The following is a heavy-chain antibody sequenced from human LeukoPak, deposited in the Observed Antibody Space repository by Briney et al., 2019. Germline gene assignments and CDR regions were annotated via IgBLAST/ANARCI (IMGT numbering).Heavy chain of an antibody. CDR2: ISGSGGST. CDR3: ARGPYDYVWGSYRYYYFDY. J-gene: IGHJ4*02. Sequence: PGGSLRLSCAASGFTFSSYAMSWVRQAPGKGLEWVSAISGSGGSTYYADSVKGRFTISRDNSKNTLYLQMSSLRAEDTAVYYCARGPYDYVWGSYRYYYFDYWGQGTPVTVSS. D-gene: IGHD3-16*02. V-gene: IGHV3-23*01. CDR1: GFTFSSYA.